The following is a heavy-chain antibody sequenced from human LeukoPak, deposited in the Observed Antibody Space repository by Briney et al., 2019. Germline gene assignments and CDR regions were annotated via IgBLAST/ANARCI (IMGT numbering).Heavy chain of an antibody. Sequence: GGSLRLSCAASGFTFINYAMTWVRQAPGKGLEWVSGISGSGGSTYYADSVKGRFTISRDNSKNTLYLLLNNLRAEDTAEYYCAKGVGSSPYDAFDIWGQGTMVTVSS. CDR2: ISGSGGST. CDR1: GFTFINYA. D-gene: IGHD6-13*01. V-gene: IGHV3-23*01. CDR3: AKGVGSSPYDAFDI. J-gene: IGHJ3*02.